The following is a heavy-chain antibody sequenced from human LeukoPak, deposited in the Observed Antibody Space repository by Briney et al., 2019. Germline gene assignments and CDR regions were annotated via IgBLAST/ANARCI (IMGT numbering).Heavy chain of an antibody. Sequence: SETLSLTCTVSGGSISSGSYYWSWLRQPPGKGLEWIGYIYHSGSTYYNPSLKSRVTISVDRSKNQFSLKLSSVTAADTAVYYCARRAAAAVFQHWGQGTLVTVSS. CDR2: IYHSGST. V-gene: IGHV4-30-2*01. CDR1: GGSISSGSYY. CDR3: ARRAAAAVFQH. J-gene: IGHJ1*01. D-gene: IGHD6-13*01.